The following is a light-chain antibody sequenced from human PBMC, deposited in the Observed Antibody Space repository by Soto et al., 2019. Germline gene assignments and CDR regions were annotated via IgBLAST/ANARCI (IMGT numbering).Light chain of an antibody. CDR3: SSYTSCRTLV. V-gene: IGLV2-14*01. J-gene: IGLJ2*01. CDR2: EVS. Sequence: QSVLTQPASVSGSPGQSITISCTGTSSDVGGYNYVSWYQQHPGKAPKLMIYEVSNRPSGVSNRFSGSKSGNTASLTISGLQAEDEADYYCSSYTSCRTLVFGGGTKVTVL. CDR1: SSDVGGYNY.